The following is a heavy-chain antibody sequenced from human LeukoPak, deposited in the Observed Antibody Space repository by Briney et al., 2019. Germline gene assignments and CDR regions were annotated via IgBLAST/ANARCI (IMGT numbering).Heavy chain of an antibody. CDR1: GFTFSSYS. D-gene: IGHD2-2*01. V-gene: IGHV3-48*01. CDR3: ASSGVVTAAPPYADYHYYYMDV. CDR2: ISSSSSTI. J-gene: IGHJ6*03. Sequence: GGSLRLSCAASGFTFSSYSMNWVRQAPGKGLEWVSYISSSSSTIYYADSVKGRFTISRDNAKNSLYLQMNSLRAEDTAVYYCASSGVVTAAPPYADYHYYYMDVWGKGTTVTVSS.